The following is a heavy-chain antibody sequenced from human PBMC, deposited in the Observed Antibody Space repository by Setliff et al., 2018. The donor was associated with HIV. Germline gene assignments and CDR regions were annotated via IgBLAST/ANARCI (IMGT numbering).Heavy chain of an antibody. J-gene: IGHJ6*03. V-gene: IGHV4-39*07. CDR2: MYYSGST. CDR3: ARGIYYYDSRRYYYMDV. Sequence: PSETLSLTCAVSGVSMSRTSYYWGWIRQSPGKGLEWIGSMYYSGSTYYNPSLKSRVTIAIDTSKNQFSLKLTSVTAADTAVYYCARGIYYYDSRRYYYMDVWGKGTTVTVSS. CDR1: GVSMSRTSYY. D-gene: IGHD3-22*01.